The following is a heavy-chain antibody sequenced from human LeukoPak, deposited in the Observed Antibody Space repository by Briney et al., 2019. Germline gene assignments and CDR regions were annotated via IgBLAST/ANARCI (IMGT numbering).Heavy chain of an antibody. Sequence: PSETLSLTCAVYGGSFSGYYWSWIRQPPEKGLEWIGEINHSGSTNYNPSLKSRVTISVDTSKNQFSLKLSSVTAADTAVYYCARGKYYDYVWGSYRYKGFDSWGQGTLVTVSS. CDR3: ARGKYYDYVWGSYRYKGFDS. J-gene: IGHJ4*02. V-gene: IGHV4-34*01. D-gene: IGHD3-16*02. CDR1: GGSFSGYY. CDR2: INHSGST.